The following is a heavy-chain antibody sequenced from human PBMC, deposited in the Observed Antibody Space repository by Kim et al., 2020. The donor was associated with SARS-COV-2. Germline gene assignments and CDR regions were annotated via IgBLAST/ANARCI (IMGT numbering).Heavy chain of an antibody. D-gene: IGHD6-13*01. CDR2: ISAYNGNT. Sequence: ASVKVSCKASGYTFTSYGISWVRQAPGQGLEWMGWISAYNGNTNYAQKLQGRVTMTTDTSTSTAYMELRSLRSDDTAVYYCARDRRIAAAGTGAEYFQHWGQGTLVTVSS. CDR1: GYTFTSYG. CDR3: ARDRRIAAAGTGAEYFQH. J-gene: IGHJ1*01. V-gene: IGHV1-18*01.